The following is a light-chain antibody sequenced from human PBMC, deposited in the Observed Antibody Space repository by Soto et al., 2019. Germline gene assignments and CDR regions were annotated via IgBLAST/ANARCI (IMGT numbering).Light chain of an antibody. CDR1: QSINSY. Sequence: DIQMHQSPSSLSASVGDRVTITCRASQSINSYLNWYQQKPGKAPNLLIFAASILQSGVPSRFSGSGSGRDFTLTISSLQPEDFATYYGQQTYRTPYTFGQGTNLEIK. CDR3: QQTYRTPYT. V-gene: IGKV1-39*01. J-gene: IGKJ2*01. CDR2: AAS.